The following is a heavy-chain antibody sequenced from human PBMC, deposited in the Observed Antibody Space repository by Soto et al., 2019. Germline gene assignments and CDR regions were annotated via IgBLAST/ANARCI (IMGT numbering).Heavy chain of an antibody. CDR2: INHSGST. J-gene: IGHJ4*02. CDR3: ARGRNVLRFLEWPLYYFDY. V-gene: IGHV4-34*01. Sequence: SETLSLTCAVYGGSFSGYYWSWIRQPPGKGLEWIGEINHSGSTNYNPSLKSRVTISVDTSKNQFSLKLSSVTAADTAVYYCARGRNVLRFLEWPLYYFDYWGQGTLVTVSS. D-gene: IGHD3-3*01. CDR1: GGSFSGYY.